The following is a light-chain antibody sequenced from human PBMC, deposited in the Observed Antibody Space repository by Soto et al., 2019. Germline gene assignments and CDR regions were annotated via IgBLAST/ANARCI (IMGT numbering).Light chain of an antibody. CDR2: DAS. V-gene: IGKV3-11*01. Sequence: DIVLTQSPATLSLSPGERATLSCRASQSVSSYLAWYQQKPGQAPRLLIYDASNRATGIPARSSGSGSGTDFTLTISSLEPEDFAVYYCQQRSNWLTFGQGTRLEIK. J-gene: IGKJ5*01. CDR3: QQRSNWLT. CDR1: QSVSSY.